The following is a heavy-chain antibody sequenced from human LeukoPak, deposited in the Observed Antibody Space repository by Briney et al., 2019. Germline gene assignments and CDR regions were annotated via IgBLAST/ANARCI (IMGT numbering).Heavy chain of an antibody. J-gene: IGHJ4*02. Sequence: SETLSLTCTVSGNSISSGDNYWSWIRQPGGKGLEWIGRIYTSGSTNDNPSLKSRVTISGDTSKNQFSLRLSPVTAADTAVYYCARASYSYDINGWVPFDYWGQGTLVTVSS. CDR3: ARASYSYDINGWVPFDY. D-gene: IGHD3-22*01. CDR1: GNSISSGDNY. CDR2: IYTSGST. V-gene: IGHV4-61*02.